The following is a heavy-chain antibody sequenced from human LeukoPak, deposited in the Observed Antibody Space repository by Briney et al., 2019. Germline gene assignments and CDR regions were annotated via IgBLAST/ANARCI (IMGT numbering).Heavy chain of an antibody. CDR1: GFTYSSCG. Sequence: NPGGSLRLSCAGSGFTYSSCGFNWVRQAPGKGLEWVSSIGPTGTDRYYADSVRGRFTISRDNAKNSMYLQMDSLRDEDTAVYYCATETIGRHYDYWGQGTLLTVSS. J-gene: IGHJ4*02. D-gene: IGHD1-14*01. CDR3: ATETIGRHYDY. V-gene: IGHV3-21*01. CDR2: IGPTGTDR.